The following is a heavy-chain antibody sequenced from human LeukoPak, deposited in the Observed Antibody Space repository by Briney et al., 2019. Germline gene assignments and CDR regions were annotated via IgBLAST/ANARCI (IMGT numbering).Heavy chain of an antibody. Sequence: GGSLRLSCAASGFTVSSNYMSWVRQAPGKGLEWVSAIYSGGNTYYADSVNGRFTISRDNSKNTLYLQMNSLRAEDTAVYYRARDDYYASGGIGAFDIWGQRTTVTVSS. J-gene: IGHJ3*02. V-gene: IGHV3-66*01. CDR2: IYSGGNT. CDR1: GFTVSSNY. D-gene: IGHD3-10*01. CDR3: ARDDYYASGGIGAFDI.